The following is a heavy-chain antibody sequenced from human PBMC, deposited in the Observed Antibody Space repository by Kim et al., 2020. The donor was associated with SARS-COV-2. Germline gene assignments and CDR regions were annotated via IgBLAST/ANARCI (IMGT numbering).Heavy chain of an antibody. CDR1: GYTFTSYY. D-gene: IGHD4-17*01. J-gene: IGHJ5*02. CDR2: INPSGGST. CDR3: ARDLGAMTTVTTSWVDP. Sequence: ASVKVSCKASGYTFTSYYMHWVRQAPGQGLEWMGIINPSGGSTSYAQKFQGRVTMTRDTSTSTVYMELSSLRSEDKAVYYWARDLGAMTTVTTSWVDPWGQGTLVTVSS. V-gene: IGHV1-46*01.